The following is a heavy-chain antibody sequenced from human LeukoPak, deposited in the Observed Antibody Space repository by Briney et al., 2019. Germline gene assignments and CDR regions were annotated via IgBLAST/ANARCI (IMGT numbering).Heavy chain of an antibody. V-gene: IGHV3-7*01. CDR3: ARPTWYYYMDV. J-gene: IGHJ6*03. CDR2: IKQDGSEK. D-gene: IGHD4-11*01. CDR1: GFTFSSYW. Sequence: GGSLRLSCAASGFTFSSYWMSWVRQAPGKGLEWVANIKQDGSEKYYVDSVKGRFTISRGNAKNSLYLQMNSLRAEDTAVYYCARPTWYYYMDVWGKGTTVTVSS.